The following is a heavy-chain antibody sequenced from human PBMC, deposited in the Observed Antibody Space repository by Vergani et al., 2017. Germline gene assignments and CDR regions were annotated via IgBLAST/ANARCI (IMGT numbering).Heavy chain of an antibody. Sequence: EVQLLESGGGLVQPGGSLRLSCAASGFTFSSYAMSWVRQAPGKGLEWVSAISGSGGSTYYADSVKGRFTISRDNSKNTLYLQMNSLRAEDTAVYYCAKDRPYYDSTPDAFDIWGQGTMVTVSS. CDR2: ISGSGGST. V-gene: IGHV3-23*01. CDR1: GFTFSSYA. CDR3: AKDRPYYDSTPDAFDI. J-gene: IGHJ3*02. D-gene: IGHD3-22*01.